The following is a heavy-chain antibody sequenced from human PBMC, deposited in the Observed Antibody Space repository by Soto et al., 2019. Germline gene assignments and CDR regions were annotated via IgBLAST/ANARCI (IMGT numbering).Heavy chain of an antibody. CDR1: GGTFSSYA. V-gene: IGHV1-69*13. CDR3: ARVGDGGVMYSSSWHNWFDP. J-gene: IGHJ5*02. Sequence: GASVKVSCKASGGTFSSYAISWVRQAPGQGLEWMGGIIPIFGTANYAQKFQGRVTITADESTSTAYMELSSLRSEDTAVYYCARVGDGGVMYSSSWHNWFDPWGQGTLVTVSS. CDR2: IIPIFGTA. D-gene: IGHD6-13*01.